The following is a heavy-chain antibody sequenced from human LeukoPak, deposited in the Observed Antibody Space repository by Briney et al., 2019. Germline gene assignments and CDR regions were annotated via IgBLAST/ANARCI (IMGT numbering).Heavy chain of an antibody. CDR2: IKPDGCEK. V-gene: IGHV3-7*04. Sequence: GGSLRLSCAAPGFTLSSFWLTWVRQASGKGLEWVANIKPDGCEKLYVDSLTGRFNISRDNAKNSLYLQLNSLRAEYTAVYYCARGRVTKPDWGQGTLVTVSS. CDR1: GFTLSSFW. CDR3: ARGRVTKPD. J-gene: IGHJ4*02.